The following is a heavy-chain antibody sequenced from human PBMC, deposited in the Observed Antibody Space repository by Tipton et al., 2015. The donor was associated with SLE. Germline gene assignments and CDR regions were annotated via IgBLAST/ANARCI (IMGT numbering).Heavy chain of an antibody. CDR2: ISGSGGST. Sequence: SLRLSCAASGFTFSSYAMSWVRQAPGKGLEWVSAISGSGGSTYYADSVKGRFTISRDNSKNTLYLQMNSLRAEDTAVYYCAKAWGGFRDLFTHYWGQGTLVTVSS. CDR1: GFTFSSYA. D-gene: IGHD3-10*01. J-gene: IGHJ4*02. CDR3: AKAWGGFRDLFTHY. V-gene: IGHV3-23*01.